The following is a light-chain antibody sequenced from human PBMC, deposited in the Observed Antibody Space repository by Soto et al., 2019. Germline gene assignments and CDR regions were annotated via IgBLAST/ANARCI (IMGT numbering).Light chain of an antibody. CDR3: QQYSSSTEWT. CDR1: QSVTSSK. Sequence: EIVLTQSPGTLSLSPGERATLSCRASQSVTSSKLAWYQQKPGQAPRLLIYGASFRATGIPDRFIGSGSGTDFTLTISRLEPEDFAVYHCQQYSSSTEWTFGQGTKVDIK. J-gene: IGKJ1*01. V-gene: IGKV3-20*01. CDR2: GAS.